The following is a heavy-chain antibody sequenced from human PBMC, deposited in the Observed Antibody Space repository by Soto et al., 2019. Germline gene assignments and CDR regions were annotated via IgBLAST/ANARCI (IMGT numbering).Heavy chain of an antibody. CDR3: AKFFQYYSYGMDV. J-gene: IGHJ6*02. CDR1: GFTFSSSA. Sequence: EVQLLESGGGLVQPGGSLRLSCAASGFTFSSSAMSWVRQAPGKGLEWVSAISDSGASTYYADSVKGRFTISRDNSKNTLYRQITSLRAEDPALYYVAKFFQYYSYGMDVWGQGTTVTAS. CDR2: ISDSGAST. V-gene: IGHV3-23*01.